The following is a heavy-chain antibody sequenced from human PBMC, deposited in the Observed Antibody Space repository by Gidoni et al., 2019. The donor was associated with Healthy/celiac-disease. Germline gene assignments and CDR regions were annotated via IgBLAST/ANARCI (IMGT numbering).Heavy chain of an antibody. CDR2: ISSSSSYI. D-gene: IGHD6-19*01. J-gene: IGHJ5*02. V-gene: IGHV3-21*01. CDR1: GFTFSSYS. CDR3: ARDSVSGHFAVAGTVWFDP. Sequence: VQLVESGGGLVKPGGSLRLSCAASGFTFSSYSMNWVRQAPGKGLEWVSSISSSSSYIYYADSVKGRFTISRDNAKNSLYLQMNSLRAEDTAVYYCARDSVSGHFAVAGTVWFDPWGQGTLVTVSS.